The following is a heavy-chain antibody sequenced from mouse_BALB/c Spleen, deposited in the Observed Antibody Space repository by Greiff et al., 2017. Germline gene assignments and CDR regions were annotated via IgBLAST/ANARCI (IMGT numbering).Heavy chain of an antibody. CDR2: ISSGGSYT. Sequence: EVMLVESGGDLVKPGGSLKLSCAASGFTFSSYGMSWVRQTPYKRLEWVATISSGGSYTYYPDSVKGRFTISRDNAKNNLYLQMSSLKSEDTAMYYCANGNYEAWFAYWGQGTLVTVSA. D-gene: IGHD2-1*01. CDR3: ANGNYEAWFAY. V-gene: IGHV5-6*01. CDR1: GFTFSSYG. J-gene: IGHJ3*01.